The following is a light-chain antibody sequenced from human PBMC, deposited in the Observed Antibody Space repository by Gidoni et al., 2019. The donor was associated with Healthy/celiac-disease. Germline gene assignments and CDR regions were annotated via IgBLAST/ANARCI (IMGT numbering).Light chain of an antibody. Sequence: ILTCRASQSFTNQLAWYQQKPGKAPKLLIYRVSSLQTGVPSLFSGSESGTDFTLTISSLQPDDVATYYCQQGRTFGQGTKVEIK. CDR2: RVS. V-gene: IGKV1-27*01. CDR3: QQGRT. J-gene: IGKJ1*01. CDR1: QSFTNQ.